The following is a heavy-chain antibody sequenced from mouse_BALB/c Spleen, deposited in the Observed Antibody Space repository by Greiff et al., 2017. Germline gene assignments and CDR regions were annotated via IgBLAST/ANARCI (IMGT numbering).Heavy chain of an antibody. CDR1: GFSLTSYG. D-gene: IGHD4-1*01. J-gene: IGHJ4*01. CDR3: ARSPGKGYAMDY. V-gene: IGHV2-6-7*01. CDR2: IWGDGST. Sequence: VQLVESGPGLVAPSQSLSITCTVSGFSLTSYGVHWVRQPPGKGLEWLGMIWGDGSTDYNSALKSRLSISKDNSKSQVFLKMNSLQTDDTARYYCARSPGKGYAMDYWGQGTSVTVSS.